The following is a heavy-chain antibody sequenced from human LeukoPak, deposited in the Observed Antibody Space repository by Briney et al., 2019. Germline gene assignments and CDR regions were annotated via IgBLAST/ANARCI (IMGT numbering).Heavy chain of an antibody. D-gene: IGHD5-12*01. Sequence: PGGSLRLSCAASGFTFSSYAMHWVRQAPGKGLEWVAVISYDGSTKYYADSVKGRFTISRDTSNNTLCLQMNSLRAEDTAVYYCARGPYSGYAWGQGTLVTVSS. CDR1: GFTFSSYA. CDR2: ISYDGSTK. J-gene: IGHJ4*02. CDR3: ARGPYSGYA. V-gene: IGHV3-30-3*01.